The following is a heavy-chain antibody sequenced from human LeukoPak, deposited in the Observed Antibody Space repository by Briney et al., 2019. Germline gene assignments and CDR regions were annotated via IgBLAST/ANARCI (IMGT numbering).Heavy chain of an antibody. CDR2: MYYSGTA. Sequence: PSETLSLTCSVPGGSISSGDYYWSWIRQPPGKGLEWIGYMYYSGTADYNPSLKSRVIMSVDTSKNQFSLKLTSVTAADTAVYYCVRDIGYCSGGDCYSYDAFDIWGQGTKVTVSS. D-gene: IGHD2-15*01. J-gene: IGHJ3*02. CDR1: GGSISSGDYY. CDR3: VRDIGYCSGGDCYSYDAFDI. V-gene: IGHV4-30-4*01.